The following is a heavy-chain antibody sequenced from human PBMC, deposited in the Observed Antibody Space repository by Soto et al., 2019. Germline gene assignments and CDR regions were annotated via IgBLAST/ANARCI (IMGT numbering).Heavy chain of an antibody. CDR1: GGSISSGGYY. J-gene: IGHJ4*02. CDR2: IYYTGST. V-gene: IGHV4-31*03. Sequence: QVQLQESGPGLVKPSQTLSLTCTVSGGSISSGGYYWSWIRQRPGKGLEWIGYIYYTGSTYYNPSLPSRVTISVDTSKNQFSLKLSSLTAADTAVYYCARGLYSSSPPFDYWGQGTLVTVSS. CDR3: ARGLYSSSPPFDY. D-gene: IGHD6-13*01.